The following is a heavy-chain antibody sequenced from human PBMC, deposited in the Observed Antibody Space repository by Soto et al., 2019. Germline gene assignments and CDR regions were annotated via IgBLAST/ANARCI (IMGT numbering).Heavy chain of an antibody. CDR1: GFSLSTSGVG. J-gene: IGHJ4*02. Sequence: QITLKESGPKLVKPTQTLTLTCTFSGFSLSTSGVGVGWIRQPPGKALEWLALIYWDDDKRYSPSLKSRLTITEDTSKHQVVLTMTNMDRVDTATYYCAHVYGGYDNFDYWGQGTLVTVSS. V-gene: IGHV2-5*02. D-gene: IGHD5-12*01. CDR2: IYWDDDK. CDR3: AHVYGGYDNFDY.